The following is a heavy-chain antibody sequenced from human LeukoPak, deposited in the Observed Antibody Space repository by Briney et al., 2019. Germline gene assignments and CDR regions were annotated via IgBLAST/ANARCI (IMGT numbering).Heavy chain of an antibody. Sequence: PGGSLRLSCAASGFTFSSYSMNCARQAPGKGLEWVSSISSSSSYIYYADSVKGRFTISRDNAKNSLYLQMNSLRAEDTAVYYCLAAAGNYYFDYWGQGTLVTVSS. V-gene: IGHV3-21*01. CDR1: GFTFSSYS. CDR2: ISSSSSYI. CDR3: LAAAGNYYFDY. J-gene: IGHJ4*02. D-gene: IGHD6-13*01.